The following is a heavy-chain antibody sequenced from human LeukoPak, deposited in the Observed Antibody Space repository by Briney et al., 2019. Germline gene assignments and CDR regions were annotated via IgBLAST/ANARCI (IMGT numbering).Heavy chain of an antibody. D-gene: IGHD4-23*01. CDR2: IYHSGST. CDR1: GYSISRGFY. V-gene: IGHV4-38-2*02. J-gene: IGHJ4*02. CDR3: ERAVGTSRNFFDY. Sequence: PSETLSLPCSVSGYSISRGFYWGWIRQPPGKGLECIGSIYHSGSTYYNPSLKSRVTISVDTSQHQFSLNLSSVTAADTAMYYCERAVGTSRNFFDYWGQGTLVTVSS.